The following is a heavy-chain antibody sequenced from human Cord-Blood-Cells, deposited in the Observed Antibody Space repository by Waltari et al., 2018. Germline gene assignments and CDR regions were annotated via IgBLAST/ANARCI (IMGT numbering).Heavy chain of an antibody. CDR2: IKQDGSEK. CDR1: GFTFSSYW. V-gene: IGHV3-7*01. CDR3: ARDPGNGYCSGGSCYSGSNFDY. J-gene: IGHJ4*02. Sequence: EVQLVESGGGLVQPGGSLRLSCAASGFTFSSYWMSWVRQAPGKGLGWVANIKQDGSEKYYVDSVKGRFTISRDNAKNSLYLQMNSLRAEDTAVYYCARDPGNGYCSGGSCYSGSNFDYWGQGTLVTVSS. D-gene: IGHD2-15*01.